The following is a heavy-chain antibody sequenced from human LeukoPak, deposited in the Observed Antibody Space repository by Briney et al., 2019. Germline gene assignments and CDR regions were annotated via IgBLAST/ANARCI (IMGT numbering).Heavy chain of an antibody. CDR1: GFTFSSYA. Sequence: GGSLRLSCAASGFTFSSYAMHWVRQAPGKGLEWVAVISYDGSNKYYADSVKGRFTISRDNSKNTLYLQMNSPRAEDTAVYYCARGVFGGDAILTWPFDYWGQGTLVTVSS. J-gene: IGHJ4*02. CDR3: ARGVFGGDAILTWPFDY. CDR2: ISYDGSNK. D-gene: IGHD3-16*01. V-gene: IGHV3-30-3*01.